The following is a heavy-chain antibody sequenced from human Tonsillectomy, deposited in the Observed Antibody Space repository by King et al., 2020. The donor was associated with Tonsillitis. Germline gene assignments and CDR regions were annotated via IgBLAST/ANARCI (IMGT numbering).Heavy chain of an antibody. Sequence: VQLVESGGGVVQPGGSLRVSCAASGLTFNSYGMHWVRQAPGKGLEWVAVISNDGRSTYYPASVKGRFTISRDNSKNTLYLQRNSLGAEDTAVYFCARDGAAGYDSTITTFDYWGQGTLVTVSS. D-gene: IGHD6-13*01. CDR2: ISNDGRST. CDR1: GLTFNSYG. CDR3: ARDGAAGYDSTITTFDY. V-gene: IGHV3-33*05. J-gene: IGHJ4*02.